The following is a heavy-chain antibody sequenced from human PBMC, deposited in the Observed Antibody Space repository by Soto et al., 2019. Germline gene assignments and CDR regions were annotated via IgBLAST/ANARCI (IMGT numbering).Heavy chain of an antibody. CDR3: ARDTLVVAATQEGIDY. Sequence: QVQLVESGGGVVQPGRSLRLSCAASGFTFSSYGMHWVRQAPGKGLEWVAVIWYDGSNKYYADSVKGRFTISRDNSKNTLYLQMNSVRAEDTAVYYCARDTLVVAATQEGIDYWGQGTLVTVSS. J-gene: IGHJ4*02. V-gene: IGHV3-33*01. CDR2: IWYDGSNK. CDR1: GFTFSSYG. D-gene: IGHD2-15*01.